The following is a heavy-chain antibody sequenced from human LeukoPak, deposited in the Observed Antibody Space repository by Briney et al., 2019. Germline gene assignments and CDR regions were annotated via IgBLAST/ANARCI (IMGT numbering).Heavy chain of an antibody. CDR1: GFTFSDYY. CDR3: ARPRAVAGLGVYYGMDV. Sequence: GGSLRLSCAASGFTFSDYYMSWIRQAPGKGLEWVSYISSSSSYTNYADSVKGRFTISRDNAKNSLYLQMNSLRAEDTAVYYCARPRAVAGLGVYYGMDVWGKGTTVTVSS. CDR2: ISSSSSYT. D-gene: IGHD6-19*01. V-gene: IGHV3-11*06. J-gene: IGHJ6*04.